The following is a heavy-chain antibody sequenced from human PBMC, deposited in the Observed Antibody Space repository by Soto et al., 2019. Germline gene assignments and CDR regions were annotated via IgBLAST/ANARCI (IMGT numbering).Heavy chain of an antibody. V-gene: IGHV4-59*08. CDR1: GGSISSYY. D-gene: IGHD4-17*01. J-gene: IGHJ4*02. Sequence: QVQLQESGPGLVKPSETLSLTCTVSGGSISSYYWSWIRQPPGKGLEWIGYIYYSGSTNYNPSLTSRVTISVDTSKNPFSLKLSSVTAADTAVDYCARHVVYGDLDYWGQGTLVTVSS. CDR3: ARHVVYGDLDY. CDR2: IYYSGST.